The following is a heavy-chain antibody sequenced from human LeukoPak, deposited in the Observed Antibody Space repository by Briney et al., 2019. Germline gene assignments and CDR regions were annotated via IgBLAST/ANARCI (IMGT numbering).Heavy chain of an antibody. V-gene: IGHV1-2*06. CDR1: GYTFTGYY. D-gene: IGHD3-22*01. J-gene: IGHJ4*02. Sequence: ASVKVSCKASGYTFTGYYMHSVRQAPGQGLEWMGRINPNSGGTNYAQKFQGRVTMTRDTSISTAYMELSRLRSDDTAVYYCARSVYYYDSSGPNYWGQGTLVTVSS. CDR2: INPNSGGT. CDR3: ARSVYYYDSSGPNY.